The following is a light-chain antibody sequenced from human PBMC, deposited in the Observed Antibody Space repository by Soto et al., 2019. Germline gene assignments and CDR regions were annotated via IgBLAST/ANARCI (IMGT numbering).Light chain of an antibody. CDR3: QQRLTWPIT. J-gene: IGKJ4*01. V-gene: IGKV3-11*01. CDR2: DAS. Sequence: IVLTQSPATLSLSPGERATLSCRADQFINTFLSWYQQKPGQVPRLLMYDASNRATSIPARFSGSGSGTDFTLTISSLEPEDFAVYYCQQRLTWPITFGGGTKVEIK. CDR1: QFINTF.